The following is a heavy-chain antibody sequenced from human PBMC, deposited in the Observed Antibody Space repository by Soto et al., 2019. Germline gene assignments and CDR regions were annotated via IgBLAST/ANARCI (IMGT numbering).Heavy chain of an antibody. CDR3: ARSIVVVAPTAGMDV. D-gene: IGHD2-21*01. Sequence: EVQLVESGGGLVKPGGSLRLSCAASGFTLSNENMNWVRQAPGKGLEWVSFISSSSTYMYYADSVKGRFTISRGNAGNSLYLQMNSLRAEATAVYYCARSIVVVAPTAGMDVWGQGTTVTVSS. CDR1: GFTLSNEN. CDR2: ISSSSTYM. V-gene: IGHV3-21*01. J-gene: IGHJ6*02.